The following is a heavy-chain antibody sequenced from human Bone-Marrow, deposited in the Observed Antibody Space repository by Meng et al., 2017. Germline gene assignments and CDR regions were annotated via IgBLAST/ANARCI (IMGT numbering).Heavy chain of an antibody. CDR1: GFSFSSYS. D-gene: IGHD3-9*01. CDR3: AKVTYYDILTGYFNYYYGMDV. Sequence: GESLKISCAASGFSFSSYSMNWVRQAPGKGLEWVSSISTMSSYIFYADSVMGRFTISRDNAKKSLYLQMNSLRAEDTAVYYCAKVTYYDILTGYFNYYYGMDVWGQGTTVTVSS. J-gene: IGHJ6*02. V-gene: IGHV3-21*04. CDR2: ISTMSSYI.